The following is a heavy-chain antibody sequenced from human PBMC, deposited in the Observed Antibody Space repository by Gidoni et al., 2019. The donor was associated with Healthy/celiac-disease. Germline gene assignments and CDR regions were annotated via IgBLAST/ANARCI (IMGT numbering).Heavy chain of an antibody. CDR3: ARGPVLGATSTVYFDY. Sequence: QVQLQESGPGLVKPSETLSLTCTVSGGSISTYYWSWIRQPPGKGLECIGYIYYGGSTNSNPSLKSRVTISVDTSKNQFSLKLSSVTAADTAVYYCARGPVLGATSTVYFDYWGQGTLVTVSS. D-gene: IGHD1-26*01. CDR2: IYYGGST. J-gene: IGHJ4*02. CDR1: GGSISTYY. V-gene: IGHV4-59*01.